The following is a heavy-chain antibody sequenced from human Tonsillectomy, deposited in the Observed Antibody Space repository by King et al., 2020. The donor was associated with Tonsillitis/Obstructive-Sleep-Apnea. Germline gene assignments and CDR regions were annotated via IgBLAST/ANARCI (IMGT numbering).Heavy chain of an antibody. Sequence: QLVQSGAEVKKPGASVKLSCKASGGTFRSYDISWVRQAPGQGLEWMGGIIPIFGTANYAQKFQGRVAITADESTRTPYMELSSLRSEDTAVYYCARSVATIDYYYYHYMDVWGKGTTVTVSS. V-gene: IGHV1-69*12. CDR2: IIPIFGTA. D-gene: IGHD5-12*01. J-gene: IGHJ6*03. CDR1: GGTFRSYD. CDR3: ARSVATIDYYYYHYMDV.